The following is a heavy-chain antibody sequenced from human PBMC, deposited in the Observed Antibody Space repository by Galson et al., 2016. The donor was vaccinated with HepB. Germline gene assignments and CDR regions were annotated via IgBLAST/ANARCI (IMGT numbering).Heavy chain of an antibody. CDR1: AYTFINYY. D-gene: IGHD1-14*01. J-gene: IGHJ6*02. CDR3: SVGTDQLLPLVYYSGMEV. V-gene: IGHV1-69*13. CDR2: IIPVFGTT. Sequence: SVKVSCKAFAYTFINYYIHWVRQAPGQGLEWMGTIIPVFGTTNLAQKFQGRLTITADESTATAHMELNSLTFMDTAVYYCSVGTDQLLPLVYYSGMEVWGRGATVAVSS.